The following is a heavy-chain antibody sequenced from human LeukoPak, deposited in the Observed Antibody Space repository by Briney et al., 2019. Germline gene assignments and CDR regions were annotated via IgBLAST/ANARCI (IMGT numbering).Heavy chain of an antibody. D-gene: IGHD3-22*01. V-gene: IGHV3-9*01. CDR2: ISCNSGSI. CDR3: AKDLNYYDSSGYYYPDDAFDI. Sequence: GRSLRLSCAASGFTFDDYAMHWVRQAPGKGLEWVSGISCNSGSIGYADSVKGRFTISRDNAKNSLYLQMNSLRAEDTALYYCAKDLNYYDSSGYYYPDDAFDIWGQGTMVTVSS. CDR1: GFTFDDYA. J-gene: IGHJ3*02.